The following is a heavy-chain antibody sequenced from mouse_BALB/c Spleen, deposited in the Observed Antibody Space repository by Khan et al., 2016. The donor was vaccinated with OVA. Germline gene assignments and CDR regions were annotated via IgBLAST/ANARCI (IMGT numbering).Heavy chain of an antibody. CDR3: TRSYRSDFDY. V-gene: IGHV1-20*02. CDR1: GYSFTGYF. D-gene: IGHD1-1*01. CDR2: INPHIGET. Sequence: EVQLQESGPELVRPGASVKISCKASGYSFTGYFMNWVMQSHGKSLEWIGRINPHIGETFYNQRFKDKATLTVDESSNTAHMELRSLASEDSAVYYGTRSYRSDFDYWGQGTTLTVSS. J-gene: IGHJ2*01.